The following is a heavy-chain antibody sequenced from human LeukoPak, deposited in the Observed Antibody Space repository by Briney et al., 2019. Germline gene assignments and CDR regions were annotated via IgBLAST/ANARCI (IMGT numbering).Heavy chain of an antibody. CDR1: GFTFSSYS. J-gene: IGHJ6*02. Sequence: GGSLRLSCAASGFTFSSYSMNWVRQAPGKGLEWISYISSSSSTIYYADSVKGRFTISRDNAKNSLYLQMNSLRAEDTAVYYCARDPPGGGMDVWGQGTTVTVSS. CDR2: ISSSSSTI. CDR3: ARDPPGGGMDV. D-gene: IGHD1-26*01. V-gene: IGHV3-48*01.